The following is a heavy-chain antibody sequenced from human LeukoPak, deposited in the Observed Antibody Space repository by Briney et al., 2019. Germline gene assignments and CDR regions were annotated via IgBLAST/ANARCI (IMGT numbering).Heavy chain of an antibody. CDR2: IYHSGST. CDR3: ARESGYGGPFDY. V-gene: IGHV4-30-2*01. CDR1: GGSISSGGHS. J-gene: IGHJ4*02. Sequence: SETLSLTCAVSGGSISSGGHSWSWIRQPPGKGLEWIGYIYHSGSTYYNPSLKSRVTISVDRSKNQFSLKLSSVTAADTAVYCCARESGYGGPFDYWGQGTLVTVSS. D-gene: IGHD4-23*01.